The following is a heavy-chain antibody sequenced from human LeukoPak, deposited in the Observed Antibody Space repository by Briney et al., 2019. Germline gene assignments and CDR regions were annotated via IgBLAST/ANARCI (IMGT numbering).Heavy chain of an antibody. Sequence: GGSLRLSCAASGLTFSSYAMSWVRQAPGKGLEWVSAISGSGGSTYYADSVKGRFTISRDNSKNTLYLQMNSLRAEDTAVYYCAAVDILTGGGAFDIWGQGTMVTVSS. CDR2: ISGSGGST. V-gene: IGHV3-23*01. D-gene: IGHD3-9*01. CDR1: GLTFSSYA. CDR3: AAVDILTGGGAFDI. J-gene: IGHJ3*02.